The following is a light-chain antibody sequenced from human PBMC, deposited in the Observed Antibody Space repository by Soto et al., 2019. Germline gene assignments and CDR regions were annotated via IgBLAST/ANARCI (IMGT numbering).Light chain of an antibody. Sequence: QSALTQPASVSGSPGQSITISCTGTSSDVGGYNYISWYQQHPGKAPKLMIYDVSNRPSGVSNRFSGSKSGNTASLTISGLQAEEEADYYCSSYTSSSTRVFGGGIKLTVL. J-gene: IGLJ2*01. CDR3: SSYTSSSTRV. CDR2: DVS. CDR1: SSDVGGYNY. V-gene: IGLV2-14*01.